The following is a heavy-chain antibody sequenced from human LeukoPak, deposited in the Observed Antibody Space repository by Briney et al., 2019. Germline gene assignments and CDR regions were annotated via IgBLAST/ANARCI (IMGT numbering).Heavy chain of an antibody. D-gene: IGHD3-10*01. CDR2: ISGSGGST. Sequence: GGSLRLSCAAAGFTFSSYAMSWVRQAPGKVLEWVSAISGSGGSTYYADSVKGRFTISRDNSKNTLYLQMNSLRAEDTAVYYCAKGSITMVRGVTLPLGYWGKGNLVTVSS. CDR1: GFTFSSYA. V-gene: IGHV3-23*01. CDR3: AKGSITMVRGVTLPLGY. J-gene: IGHJ4*02.